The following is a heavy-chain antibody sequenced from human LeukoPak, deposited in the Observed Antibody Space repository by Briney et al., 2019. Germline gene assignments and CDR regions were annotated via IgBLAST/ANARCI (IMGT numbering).Heavy chain of an antibody. Sequence: GGSLRLSCAASGFTFSSYSMTWFRQAPGKGLEWVSSISISSYIYYADSVKGRFTISRDNAKNSLYLQMNSLRAEDTAVYYCARDIPTYYDFWSGYQYYFDYWGQGTLVTVSS. CDR2: ISISSYI. J-gene: IGHJ4*02. CDR1: GFTFSSYS. D-gene: IGHD3-3*01. CDR3: ARDIPTYYDFWSGYQYYFDY. V-gene: IGHV3-21*01.